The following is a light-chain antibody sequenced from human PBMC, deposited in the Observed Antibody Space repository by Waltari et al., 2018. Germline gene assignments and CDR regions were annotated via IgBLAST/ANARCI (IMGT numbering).Light chain of an antibody. CDR1: SRAIGRYKF. V-gene: IGLV2-11*01. J-gene: IGLJ2*01. Sequence: QSALTQPRSVSGSPGQSVTLPCTGTSRAIGRYKFVPWYQQHPGKAPKLVIYDFDKRPSGVPDRFSGSKAGNTASLTISGLQTDDDADYYCCSYAGRYTSVFGRGTRVTVL. CDR3: CSYAGRYTSV. CDR2: DFD.